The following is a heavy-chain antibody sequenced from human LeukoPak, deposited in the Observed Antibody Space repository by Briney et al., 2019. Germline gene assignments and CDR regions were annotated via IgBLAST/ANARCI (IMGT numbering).Heavy chain of an antibody. V-gene: IGHV1-46*01. CDR1: GYTFTNFH. Sequence: ASVKVSCMSSGYTFTNFHMHWLRQAPGQGLEWMGLINPSGSRTWFSEKFQGRIILTRDMSTSTDYMELSSLRSEDTAVYFCARDNSIDDRGWWFDPWGQGTLVTVSS. J-gene: IGHJ5*01. CDR3: ARDNSIDDRGWWFDP. CDR2: INPSGSRT. D-gene: IGHD4-23*01.